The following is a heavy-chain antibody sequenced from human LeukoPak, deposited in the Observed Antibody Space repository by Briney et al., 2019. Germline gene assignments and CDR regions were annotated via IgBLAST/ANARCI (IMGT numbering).Heavy chain of an antibody. Sequence: SSETLSLTCTVSGGSISSYYWSRVRQPPGKGLEWIGYTHYSGSTNYNPSLKSRVTISVDTSKNQFSLKLTSVTAADTAFYYCARGVTGCPIDYWGQGTLVTVPS. CDR1: GGSISSYY. J-gene: IGHJ4*02. CDR2: THYSGST. D-gene: IGHD6-19*01. V-gene: IGHV4-59*01. CDR3: ARGVTGCPIDY.